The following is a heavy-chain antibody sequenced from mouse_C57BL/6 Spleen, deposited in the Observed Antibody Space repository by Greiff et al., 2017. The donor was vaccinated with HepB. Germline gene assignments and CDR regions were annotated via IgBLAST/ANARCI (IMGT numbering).Heavy chain of an antibody. CDR3: AREGDSSGYGAY. J-gene: IGHJ3*01. Sequence: EVKLMESGGGLVKPGGSLKLSCAASGFTFSDYGMHWVRQAPEKGLEWVAYISSGSSTIYYADTVKGRFTISRDNAKNTLFLQMTSLRSEDTAMYYCAREGDSSGYGAYWGQGTLVTVSA. CDR1: GFTFSDYG. CDR2: ISSGSSTI. V-gene: IGHV5-17*01. D-gene: IGHD3-2*02.